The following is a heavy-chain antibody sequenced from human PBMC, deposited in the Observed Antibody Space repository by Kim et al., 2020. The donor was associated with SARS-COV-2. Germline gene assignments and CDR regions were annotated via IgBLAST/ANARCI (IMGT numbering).Heavy chain of an antibody. CDR1: GFTVSSNY. V-gene: IGHV3-53*01. CDR2: IYSGGST. J-gene: IGHJ4*02. D-gene: IGHD7-27*01. Sequence: GGSLRLSCAASGFTVSSNYMRWVRQAPGKGLEWVSVIYSGGSTFYADSVTGGFTISSNNSKNTVYLQMNSLNVQDTADSFCSRGRGGPGAGFDYWGQGT. CDR3: SRGRGGPGAGFDY.